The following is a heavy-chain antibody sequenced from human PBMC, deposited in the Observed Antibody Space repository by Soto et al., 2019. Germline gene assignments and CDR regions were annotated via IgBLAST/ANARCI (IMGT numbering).Heavy chain of an antibody. J-gene: IGHJ4*02. D-gene: IGHD6-13*01. CDR2: VYNSGST. CDR1: CGSISSNY. Sequence: PSETLSLTCTVSCGSISSNYWTWIRQPPGKGLEWIGYVYNSGSTNYNPSLKSQVTISEDTSKSQFSLKVNSMTAADTAVYYCARYRREAVAGYTLDNWGQGILVTVSS. V-gene: IGHV4-59*01. CDR3: ARYRREAVAGYTLDN.